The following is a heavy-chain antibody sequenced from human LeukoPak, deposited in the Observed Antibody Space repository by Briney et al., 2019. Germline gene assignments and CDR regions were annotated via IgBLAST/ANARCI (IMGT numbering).Heavy chain of an antibody. V-gene: IGHV3-48*01. J-gene: IGHJ4*02. D-gene: IGHD3-22*01. CDR1: GITFSSYS. CDR2: MSGGSTAL. CDR3: ASSKYYYQSSGYYYFDY. Sequence: PGGSLRLSCAASGITFSSYSVNWVRQTPGKGLEWVSYMSGGSTALYYADSVKGRFTISRDNAKNSLYLQMNSLRAEDTAVYYCASSKYYYQSSGYYYFDYWGQETLVTVSS.